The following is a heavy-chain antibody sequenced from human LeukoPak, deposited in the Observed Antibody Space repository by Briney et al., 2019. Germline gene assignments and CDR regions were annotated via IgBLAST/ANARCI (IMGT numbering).Heavy chain of an antibody. Sequence: PSETLSLTCSVSGYSISSGYYWGWIRQPPGKGLEWIGSIYHSGSTYYNPSLKSRVTISVDTSKNQFSLKLSSVTAADTAVYYCARDRDCSSTSCYNFFYWFDPWGQGTLVTVSS. V-gene: IGHV4-38-2*02. J-gene: IGHJ5*02. D-gene: IGHD2-2*02. CDR1: GYSISSGYY. CDR3: ARDRDCSSTSCYNFFYWFDP. CDR2: IYHSGST.